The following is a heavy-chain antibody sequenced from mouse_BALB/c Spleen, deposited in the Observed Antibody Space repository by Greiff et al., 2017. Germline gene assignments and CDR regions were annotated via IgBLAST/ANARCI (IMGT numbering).Heavy chain of an antibody. CDR2: ISYDGSN. D-gene: IGHD1-1*01. CDR1: GYSITSCYY. CDR3: ARVYGSSLYAMDY. Sequence: DVKLQESGPGLVKPSQSLSLTCSVTGYSITSCYYWYWIRQFPGNKLEWMGYISYDGSNNYNPSLKNRISITRDTSKNQFFLKLNSVTTEDTATYYCARVYGSSLYAMDYWGQGTSVTVSS. V-gene: IGHV3-6*02. J-gene: IGHJ4*01.